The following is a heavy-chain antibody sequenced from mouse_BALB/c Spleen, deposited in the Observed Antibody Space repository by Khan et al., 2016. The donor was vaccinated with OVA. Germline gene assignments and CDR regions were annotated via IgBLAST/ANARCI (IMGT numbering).Heavy chain of an antibody. V-gene: IGHV1-20*02. Sequence: VQLKQSGPELVKPGASVKISCKASGYSFTGYFMHWVMQSHGKSLEWIGRINPHIGETFYNPKFKGKATLTVDESSSTAHMELRSLASEASAVYYCARIYGSDFDYWGQGTTLTVSS. J-gene: IGHJ2*01. CDR3: ARIYGSDFDY. CDR1: GYSFTGYF. D-gene: IGHD1-1*01. CDR2: INPHIGET.